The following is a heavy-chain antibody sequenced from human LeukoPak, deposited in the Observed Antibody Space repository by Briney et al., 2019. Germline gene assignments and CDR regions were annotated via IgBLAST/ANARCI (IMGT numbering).Heavy chain of an antibody. Sequence: PGGSLRLSCAASGFTFSSYAMSWVRQAPGKGLEWVSGISGSGGSTYYADSVKGRFTISRDNPKNTRYLQMNSLRAEDTAVYYCAKVVPMTTVTTGAFDIWGQGTIHRL. J-gene: IGHJ3*02. CDR3: AKVVPMTTVTTGAFDI. V-gene: IGHV3-23*01. CDR1: GFTFSSYA. CDR2: ISGSGGST. D-gene: IGHD4-17*01.